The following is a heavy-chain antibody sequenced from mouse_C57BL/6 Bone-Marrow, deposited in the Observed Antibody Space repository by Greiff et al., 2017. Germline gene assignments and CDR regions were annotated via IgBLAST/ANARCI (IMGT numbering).Heavy chain of an antibody. Sequence: QVQLQQPGAELVKPGASVKMSCKASGYTFTSYWITWVKQRPGQGLEWIGDIYPGSGSTNYNEKFKSKATLTVDTSASTAYMQLSSLTSEDYSVYYCARPYDYDVERYYFDYWGQGTTLTVSS. D-gene: IGHD2-4*01. CDR2: IYPGSGST. CDR1: GYTFTSYW. J-gene: IGHJ2*01. CDR3: ARPYDYDVERYYFDY. V-gene: IGHV1-55*01.